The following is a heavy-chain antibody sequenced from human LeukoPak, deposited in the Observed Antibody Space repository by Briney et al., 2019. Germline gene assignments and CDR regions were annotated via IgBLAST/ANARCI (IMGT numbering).Heavy chain of an antibody. V-gene: IGHV3-15*01. CDR3: ILAAAGPAY. Sequence: GGSLRLSCAASGFTFNNAWMTWVRRAPGKGLEWVGRIRGKTDGETTDYAAPVQGRFTISRDDSKDTLYLQMNSLKTEDTAVYYCILAAAGPAYWGQGTLVTVSS. D-gene: IGHD6-13*01. J-gene: IGHJ4*02. CDR1: GFTFNNAW. CDR2: IRGKTDGETT.